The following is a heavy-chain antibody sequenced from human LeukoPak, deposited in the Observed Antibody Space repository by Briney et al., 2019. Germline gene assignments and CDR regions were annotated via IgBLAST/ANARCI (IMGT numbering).Heavy chain of an antibody. V-gene: IGHV3-48*01. Sequence: GSLILSCAASGFTFSSYAMSWVRQAPGKGLEWVAYIRSSSRGTIYYADSVKGRFTISRDNAKSSLYLQMNSLRAGDTAVYYCARDHNWAFDYWGQGTLVTVSS. D-gene: IGHD1-1*01. CDR2: IRSSSRGTI. CDR3: ARDHNWAFDY. J-gene: IGHJ4*02. CDR1: GFTFSSYA.